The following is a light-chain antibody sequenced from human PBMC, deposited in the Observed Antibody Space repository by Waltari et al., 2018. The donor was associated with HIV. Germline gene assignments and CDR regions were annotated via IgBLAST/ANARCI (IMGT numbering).Light chain of an antibody. V-gene: IGKV4-1*01. Sequence: EIVLTQSPAPLVVSLGGRATTTCKPSRSLLAPPNRKDRLAWYQKKPGQPPRLLFYWATTREFGVPDRFSGSGSGTDFTLTISGLQPEDVAVYYCQHYYTTPPAFGPGTKVAIK. J-gene: IGKJ3*01. CDR1: RSLLAPPNRKDR. CDR3: QHYYTTPPA. CDR2: WAT.